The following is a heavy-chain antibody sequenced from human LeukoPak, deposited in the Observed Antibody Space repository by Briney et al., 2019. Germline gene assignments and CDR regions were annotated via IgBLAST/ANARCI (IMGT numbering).Heavy chain of an antibody. Sequence: GGSLRLSCAASGFTFSSYGMNWVRQAPGKGLEWVSSISSSSSYIYYADSVKGRFTISRDNAKNSLYLQMNSLRAEDTAVYYCVSARPYYGMDVWGQGTTVTVSS. V-gene: IGHV3-21*01. CDR3: VSARPYYGMDV. J-gene: IGHJ6*02. CDR1: GFTFSSYG. CDR2: ISSSSSYI. D-gene: IGHD6-6*01.